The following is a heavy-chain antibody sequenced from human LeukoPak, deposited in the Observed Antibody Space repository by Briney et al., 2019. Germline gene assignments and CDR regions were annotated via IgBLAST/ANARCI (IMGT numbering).Heavy chain of an antibody. Sequence: SGGSLRLSCAASGFTFSSYAMSWVRQAPGKGLEWVSAISGSGGSTYYADSVKGRFTISRDNSKNTLYLQMNSLRAEDTAVYYCAKERLRIVVVPAAIGIIPIGNWFDPWGQGTLVTVSS. D-gene: IGHD2-2*02. CDR1: GFTFSSYA. CDR3: AKERLRIVVVPAAIGIIPIGNWFDP. J-gene: IGHJ5*02. V-gene: IGHV3-23*01. CDR2: ISGSGGST.